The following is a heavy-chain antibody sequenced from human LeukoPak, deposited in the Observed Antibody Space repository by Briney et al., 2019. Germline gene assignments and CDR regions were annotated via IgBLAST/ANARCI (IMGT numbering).Heavy chain of an antibody. Sequence: GGSLRLSCAASGFTFSSHGMNWVRQAPGKGLEWVSGISGSGGRTYYADSVKGRFTISRDNSNHMLYLQMNSLIAEDTAVYYCAKDSGLLDYYGSGTPGAFDIWGQGTMVTVSS. CDR2: ISGSGGRT. CDR3: AKDSGLLDYYGSGTPGAFDI. CDR1: GFTFSSHG. J-gene: IGHJ3*02. V-gene: IGHV3-23*01. D-gene: IGHD3-10*01.